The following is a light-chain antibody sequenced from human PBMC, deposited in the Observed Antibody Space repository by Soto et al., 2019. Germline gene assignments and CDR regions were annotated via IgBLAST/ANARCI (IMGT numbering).Light chain of an antibody. CDR2: EVS. J-gene: IGLJ2*01. CDR3: SSYAGSSTV. Sequence: QSVLTQPASVSGSPGQSITISCTAASSDVGSYNLVSWYQHHPGKAPKLMVYEVSKRPSGFSNRFSGSKSGNTASLTISGLQAEDEADYYCSSYAGSSTVFGGGTKLTV. CDR1: SSDVGSYNL. V-gene: IGLV2-23*02.